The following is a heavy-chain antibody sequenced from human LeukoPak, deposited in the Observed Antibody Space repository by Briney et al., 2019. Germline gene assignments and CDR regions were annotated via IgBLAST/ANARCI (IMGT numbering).Heavy chain of an antibody. V-gene: IGHV1-69*04. J-gene: IGHJ4*02. CDR1: GGTFSSYA. CDR2: IIPILGIA. D-gene: IGHD6-6*01. CDR3: AILYHSSSSVWAGG. Sequence: SVKVSCKASGGTFSSYAISWVRQAPGRGLEWMGRIIPILGIANYAQKFQGRVTITADKSTSTAYMELSSLRSEDTAVYYCAILYHSSSSVWAGGWGQGTLVTVSS.